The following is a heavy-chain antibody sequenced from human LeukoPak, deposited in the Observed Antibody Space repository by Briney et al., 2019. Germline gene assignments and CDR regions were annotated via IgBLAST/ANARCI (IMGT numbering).Heavy chain of an antibody. J-gene: IGHJ3*02. V-gene: IGHV3-64*01. D-gene: IGHD3-22*01. Sequence: PGGSLRLSCAASGFTFSSYAMHWVRQAPGKGLEYVSAISSNGGSTYYANSVKGRFTISRDNSKNTLYLQMGSLRAEDMAVYYCATLDPRYYYDSSGDAFDIWGQGRMVTVSS. CDR3: ATLDPRYYYDSSGDAFDI. CDR2: ISSNGGST. CDR1: GFTFSSYA.